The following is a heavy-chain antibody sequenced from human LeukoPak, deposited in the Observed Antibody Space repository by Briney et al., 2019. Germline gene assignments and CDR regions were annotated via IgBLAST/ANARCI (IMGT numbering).Heavy chain of an antibody. CDR1: GYTFTGYY. CDR2: INPNSGGT. V-gene: IGHV1-2*02. Sequence: ASVKVSCKAPGYTFTGYYMHWVRQAPGQGLEWMGWINPNSGGTNYAQKFQGRVTMTRDTSISTAYMELSRLRSDDTAVYYCARSEPRDGYLDCWGQGTLVTVSS. CDR3: ARSEPRDGYLDC. J-gene: IGHJ4*02.